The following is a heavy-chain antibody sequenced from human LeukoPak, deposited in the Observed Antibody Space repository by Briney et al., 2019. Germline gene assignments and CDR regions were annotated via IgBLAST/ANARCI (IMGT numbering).Heavy chain of an antibody. D-gene: IGHD3-3*01. Sequence: ASVKVSCKASVYTFTSYGISWVRQAPGQGLEWMGWISAYNGNTNYAQKLQGRVTMTTDTSTSTAYMELRSLRSDDTAVYYCARDIRFLEWYIGGGIDYWGQGTLVTVSS. J-gene: IGHJ4*02. CDR2: ISAYNGNT. CDR3: ARDIRFLEWYIGGGIDY. V-gene: IGHV1-18*01. CDR1: VYTFTSYG.